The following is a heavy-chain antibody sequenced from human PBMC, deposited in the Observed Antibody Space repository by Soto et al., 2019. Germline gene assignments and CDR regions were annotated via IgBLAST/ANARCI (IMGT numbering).Heavy chain of an antibody. Sequence: PGGSLRLSCSASGFTFSSYAMHWVRQAPGKGLEYVSAISSNGGSTYYADSVKGRFTISRDNSKNTVYLEMNNLKIEDTAMYYCARDYYTRFDYWGPGTLVTVSS. D-gene: IGHD1-26*01. CDR1: GFTFSSYA. V-gene: IGHV3-64*04. J-gene: IGHJ4*02. CDR2: ISSNGGST. CDR3: ARDYYTRFDY.